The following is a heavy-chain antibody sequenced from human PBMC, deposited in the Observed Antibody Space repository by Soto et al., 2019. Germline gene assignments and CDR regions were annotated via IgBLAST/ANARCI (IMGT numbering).Heavy chain of an antibody. J-gene: IGHJ6*02. D-gene: IGHD2-2*01. V-gene: IGHV1-8*01. CDR2: MNPNSGNT. CDR1: GYTFTSYD. Sequence: QVQLVQSGAEVKKPGASVKVSCKASGYTFTSYDINWVRQATGPGLEWMGWMNPNSGNTGYAQKFQGRVTMTRNTSISTAYMELSSLRSEDSAVYYCAREGARPQLLGGGMDVWGQGTTVTVSS. CDR3: AREGARPQLLGGGMDV.